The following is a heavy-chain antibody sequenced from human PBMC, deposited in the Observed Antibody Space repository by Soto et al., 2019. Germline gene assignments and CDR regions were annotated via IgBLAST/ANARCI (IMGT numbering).Heavy chain of an antibody. Sequence: SETLSLTCAVYGGSFSGYYWSWIRQPPGKGLEWIGEINHSGSTNYNPSLKSRVTISVDTSKNQFSLKLSSVTAADTAVYYCARGRGRRYVHSGSTIYYSGRGTLVTVSS. CDR2: INHSGST. CDR3: ARGRGRRYVHSGSTIYY. CDR1: GGSFSGYY. D-gene: IGHD1-26*01. J-gene: IGHJ4*02. V-gene: IGHV4-34*01.